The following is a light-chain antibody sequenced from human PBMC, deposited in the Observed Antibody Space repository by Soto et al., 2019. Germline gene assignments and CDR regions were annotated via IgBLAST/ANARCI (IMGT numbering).Light chain of an antibody. V-gene: IGKV3D-20*02. Sequence: EIVLTQSPGTLSLSPGERVTLPCRASQSVSSNYLAWHQQKPGQAPRLLIYDASNRATGVPVRFSGSGSGADFTLSISSLEPEDFAVYYCQQRSSWPLITFGQGTRLEIK. CDR3: QQRSSWPLIT. CDR2: DAS. CDR1: QSVSSNY. J-gene: IGKJ5*01.